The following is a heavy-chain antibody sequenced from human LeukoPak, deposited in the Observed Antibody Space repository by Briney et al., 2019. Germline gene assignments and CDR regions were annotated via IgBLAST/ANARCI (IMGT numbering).Heavy chain of an antibody. CDR1: GASFSGYY. J-gene: IGHJ4*02. V-gene: IGHV4-34*01. D-gene: IGHD1-26*01. CDR3: ARVGSYHRRIDY. CDR2: INHSGST. Sequence: SETLSLTCAVYGASFSGYYWSWIRQPPGKGLEWIGEINHSGSTNYNPSLKSRVTISVDTSKNQFSLKLSSVTAADTAVYYCARVGSYHRRIDYWGQGTLVTVSS.